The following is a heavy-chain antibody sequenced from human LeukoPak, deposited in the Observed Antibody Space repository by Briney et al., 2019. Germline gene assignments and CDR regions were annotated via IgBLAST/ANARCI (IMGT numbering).Heavy chain of an antibody. D-gene: IGHD4-17*01. CDR3: ARAPIYGYSAGYFDS. Sequence: PGGSLRLSCAASGFTFDDYAMHWVRQAPGKGLEWVSGISWNSDSIAYADSVKGRFTISRDNAKKSLYLHMNSLRTEDTALFYCARAPIYGYSAGYFDSWGQGTRVTVSS. J-gene: IGHJ4*02. CDR1: GFTFDDYA. V-gene: IGHV3-9*01. CDR2: ISWNSDSI.